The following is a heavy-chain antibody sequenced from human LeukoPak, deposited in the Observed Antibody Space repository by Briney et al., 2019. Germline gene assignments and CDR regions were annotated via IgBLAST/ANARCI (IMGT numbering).Heavy chain of an antibody. CDR3: ARQPQRSIVVVPAANAFAFDI. D-gene: IGHD2-2*01. Sequence: GGALQISCKGSGYSFTSYWIGWGRQMPGKGVEGMGIIYPGESDTRYSASFEGQVTISAGKSNSTALLQWSSRKASDTAMYYCARQPQRSIVVVPAANAFAFDIWGQGTMVTVSS. CDR2: IYPGESDT. J-gene: IGHJ3*02. CDR1: GYSFTSYW. V-gene: IGHV5-51*01.